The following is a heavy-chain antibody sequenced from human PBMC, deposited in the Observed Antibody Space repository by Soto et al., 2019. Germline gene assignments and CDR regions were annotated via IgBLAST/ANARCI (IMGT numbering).Heavy chain of an antibody. J-gene: IGHJ6*02. CDR3: ARDGSSGGSYYSLNNRYYYYYGMDV. D-gene: IGHD1-26*01. CDR2: TYYRSKWYN. CDR1: ADSVSSNSTS. V-gene: IGHV6-1*01. Sequence: SQTLSLPCAISADSVSSNSTSWNWIRPSPSRGLEWLGRTYYRSKWYNDYAVSVKSRITINPDTSKNQFSLQLNSVTPEDTAVYYCARDGSSGGSYYSLNNRYYYYYGMDVWGQGTTVTVSS.